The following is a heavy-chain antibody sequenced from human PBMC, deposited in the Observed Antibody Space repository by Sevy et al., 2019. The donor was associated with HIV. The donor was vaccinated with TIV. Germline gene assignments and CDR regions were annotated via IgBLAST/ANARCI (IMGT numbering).Heavy chain of an antibody. CDR1: GGSISSSSYY. CDR3: AGPSRYCSSTSCSRPYYYYMDV. V-gene: IGHV4-39*01. J-gene: IGHJ6*03. Sequence: SETLSLTCTVSGGSISSSSYYWGWIRQPPGKGLEWIGSIYYSGSTYYNPSLKSRVTISVDTSKNQFSLKLSSVTAADTAVYYCAGPSRYCSSTSCSRPYYYYMDVWGKWTTVTVSS. CDR2: IYYSGST. D-gene: IGHD2-2*01.